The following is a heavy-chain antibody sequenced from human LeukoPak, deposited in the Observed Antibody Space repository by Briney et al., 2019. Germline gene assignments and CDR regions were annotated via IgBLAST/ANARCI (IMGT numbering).Heavy chain of an antibody. J-gene: IGHJ6*03. V-gene: IGHV1-18*01. D-gene: IGHD1-26*01. CDR2: ISAYNGNT. CDR1: GYTFTSYG. CDR3: AMGATMAPNYYYYYYMDV. Sequence: GASVKVSCKASGYTFTSYGISWVRQAPGQGLEWMGWISAYNGNTNYAQKLQGRVTMTTDTSTSTAYMELRSLRSDDTAVYYCAMGATMAPNYYYYYYMDVWGKGTTVTVSS.